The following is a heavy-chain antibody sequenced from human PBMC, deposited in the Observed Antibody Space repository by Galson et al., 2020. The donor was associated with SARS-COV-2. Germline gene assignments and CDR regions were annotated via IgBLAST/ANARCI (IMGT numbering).Heavy chain of an antibody. CDR2: ISGTGANT. CDR1: GFTFTSYA. D-gene: IGHD3-10*01. CDR3: AKIVYVRRGLKLNGYNYFDF. V-gene: IGHV3-23*01. Sequence: GESLKISCAASGFTFTSYAVTWVRQTPGKGLEWVSTISGTGANTYYAESVKGRFTISRDNSKSTLFLQMNNLRAEDTAVYFCAKIVYVRRGLKLNGYNYFDFWGQGTLVHVSS. J-gene: IGHJ4*02.